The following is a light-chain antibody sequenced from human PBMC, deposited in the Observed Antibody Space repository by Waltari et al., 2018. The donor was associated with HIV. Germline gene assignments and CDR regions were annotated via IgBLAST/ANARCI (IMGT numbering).Light chain of an antibody. J-gene: IGLJ2*01. Sequence: QSVLTQPPSASGTPGQRVTISCSGRRSNIGSNSVSWYQQLPGTAPKLLIYSNSQRPSGVPDRFSGSKSGTSASLAISGLQSEDEAEYYCAAWDDNLNALFGGRTKLTVL. CDR1: RSNIGSNS. CDR2: SNS. V-gene: IGLV1-44*01. CDR3: AAWDDNLNAL.